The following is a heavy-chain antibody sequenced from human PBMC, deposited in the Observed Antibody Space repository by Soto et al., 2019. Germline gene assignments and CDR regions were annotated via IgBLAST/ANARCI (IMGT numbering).Heavy chain of an antibody. V-gene: IGHV4-34*01. CDR2: INHSGST. D-gene: IGHD3-16*01. CDR1: GGSFSGYY. CDR3: ARETLRTRTQSV. J-gene: IGHJ4*02. Sequence: SETLSLTCAVYGGSFSGYYWSWIRQPPGKGLEWIGEINHSGSTNYNPSLKSRVTISVDTSKNQFSLKLSSVTAADTAVYYCARETLRTRTQSVWGQGTLVTVSS.